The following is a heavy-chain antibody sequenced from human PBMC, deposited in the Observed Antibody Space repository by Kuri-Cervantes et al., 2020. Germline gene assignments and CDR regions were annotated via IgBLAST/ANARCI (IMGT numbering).Heavy chain of an antibody. CDR1: GGSISSYY. J-gene: IGHJ6*02. CDR3: ARRMGTYYGMDV. CDR2: IHYSGST. Sequence: GSLRLSCTVSGGSISSYYWSWIRQLPGKGLEWIGHIHYSGSTYYSPSLKSRVTMSVDTSKNQFSLRLSSVTAADTALYYCARRMGTYYGMDVWGQGTTVTVSS. V-gene: IGHV4-59*04. D-gene: IGHD2-8*01.